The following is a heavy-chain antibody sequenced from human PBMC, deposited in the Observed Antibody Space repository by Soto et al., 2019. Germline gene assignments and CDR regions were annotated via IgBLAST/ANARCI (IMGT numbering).Heavy chain of an antibody. V-gene: IGHV4-31*03. CDR1: GGSISSGGYY. CDR3: ARADRLGLAPYYYYGMDV. D-gene: IGHD3-9*01. CDR2: IYYSGST. J-gene: IGHJ6*02. Sequence: NPXATLSLPFTVSGGSISSGGYYWSWIRQHPGKGLEWIGYIYYSGSTYYNPSLKSRVTISVDTSKNQFSLKLSSVTAADTAVYYCARADRLGLAPYYYYGMDVWGQGTTVTVSS.